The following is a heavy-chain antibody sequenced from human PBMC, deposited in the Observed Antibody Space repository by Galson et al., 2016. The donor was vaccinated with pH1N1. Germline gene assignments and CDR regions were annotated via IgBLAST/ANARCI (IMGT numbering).Heavy chain of an antibody. V-gene: IGHV3-21*06. CDR3: TRDVPFTSFDY. J-gene: IGHJ4*02. CDR1: GFTFGAHT. D-gene: IGHD3-3*02. CDR2: IGDAI. Sequence: SLRLSCAASGFTFGAHTMNWVRQAPGEGLEWVASIGDAIFYADSVRGRFTISRDNAKSTLYLQMNSLRAEDTSIYYCTRDVPFTSFDYWGQGTLVTVSS.